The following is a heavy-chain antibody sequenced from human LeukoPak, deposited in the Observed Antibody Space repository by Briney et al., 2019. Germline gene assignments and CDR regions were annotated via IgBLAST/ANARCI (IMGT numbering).Heavy chain of an antibody. CDR1: GFTFSSYG. CDR2: IRYDGSNK. V-gene: IGHV3-30*02. D-gene: IGHD4-17*01. J-gene: IGHJ3*02. CDR3: AKEDYGDYSAFDI. Sequence: GGSLRLSCAASGFTFSSYGMHWLRQAPGKGLEWVAFIRYDGSNKYYADSVKGRFTISRDNSKNTLYLQMNSLRAEDTAVYYCAKEDYGDYSAFDIWGQGTMVTVSS.